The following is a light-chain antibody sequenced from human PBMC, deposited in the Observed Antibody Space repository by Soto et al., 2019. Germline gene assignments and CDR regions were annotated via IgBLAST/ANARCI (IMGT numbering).Light chain of an antibody. CDR3: QQYGRSPLT. J-gene: IGKJ4*01. Sequence: EIVLTQSPGTLSLSPGERATLSCRASQSVSSSYLAWYQQKPGQAPRLLIYGASIRDTGIPDRFSGSGSGTDFTLTISRLEPEDFAVYYCQQYGRSPLTFGGGTKVEIK. CDR1: QSVSSSY. CDR2: GAS. V-gene: IGKV3-20*01.